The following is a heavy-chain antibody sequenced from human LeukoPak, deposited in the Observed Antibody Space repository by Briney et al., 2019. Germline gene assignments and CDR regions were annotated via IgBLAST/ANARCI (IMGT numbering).Heavy chain of an antibody. Sequence: GGSLRLSCAASGFTFSSYAMHWVRQAPGEGLEWVAVISYDGSNKYYADSVKGRFTISRDNSKNTLYLQMNSLRAEDTAVYYCARLYYDILTGHPWGQGTLVTVSS. CDR1: GFTFSSYA. D-gene: IGHD3-9*01. J-gene: IGHJ5*02. CDR3: ARLYYDILTGHP. CDR2: ISYDGSNK. V-gene: IGHV3-30-3*01.